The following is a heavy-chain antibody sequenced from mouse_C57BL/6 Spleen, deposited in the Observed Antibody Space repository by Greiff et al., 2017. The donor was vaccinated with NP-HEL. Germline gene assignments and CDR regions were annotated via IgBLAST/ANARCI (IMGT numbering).Heavy chain of an antibody. D-gene: IGHD1-2*01. CDR1: GYTFTSYW. V-gene: IGHV1-69*01. CDR3: ARYGRSPFAY. CDR2: IDPSDSYT. Sequence: VKLQQPGAELVMPGASVKLSCKASGYTFTSYWMHRVKQRPGQGLEWIGEIDPSDSYTNYNQKFKGKSTLTVDKSSSTAYMQLSSLTSEDSTVYYCARYGRSPFAYWGQGTLVTVSA. J-gene: IGHJ3*01.